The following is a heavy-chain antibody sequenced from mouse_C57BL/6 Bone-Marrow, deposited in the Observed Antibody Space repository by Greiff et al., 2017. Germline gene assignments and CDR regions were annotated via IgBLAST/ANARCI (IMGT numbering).Heavy chain of an antibody. CDR2: ISSGSSTI. J-gene: IGHJ3*01. CDR3: AGLWFAY. V-gene: IGHV5-17*01. CDR1: GFTFSAYG. Sequence: DVKLVESGGGLVKPGGSLILSCAASGFTFSAYGMHWVRQAPETGLKWVAYISSGSSTIYYADTVPGRFTIFRENAKNTLFLQMTSLRSEDTAMYYCAGLWFAYWGQGTLVTVSA.